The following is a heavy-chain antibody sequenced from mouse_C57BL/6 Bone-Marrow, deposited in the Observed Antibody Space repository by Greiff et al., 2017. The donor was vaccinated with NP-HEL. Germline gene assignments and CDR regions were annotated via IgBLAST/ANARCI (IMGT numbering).Heavy chain of an antibody. V-gene: IGHV1-63*01. CDR2: IYPGGGYT. CDR1: GYTFTNYW. J-gene: IGHJ2*01. Sequence: QVQLQQSGAELVRPGTSVKMSCKASGYTFTNYWIGWAKQRPGHGLEWIGDIYPGGGYTNYNEKFKGKATLTADKSSSTAYMQFSSLTSEDSASYYCARENYGSSHYYYFDYWGQGTTLTVSS. CDR3: ARENYGSSHYYYFDY. D-gene: IGHD1-1*01.